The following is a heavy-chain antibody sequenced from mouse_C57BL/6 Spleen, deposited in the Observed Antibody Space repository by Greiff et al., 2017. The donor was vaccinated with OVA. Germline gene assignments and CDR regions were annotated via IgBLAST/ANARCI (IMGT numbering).Heavy chain of an antibody. CDR3: ARLNLLRRYYAMDY. D-gene: IGHD1-1*01. CDR2: INPNYGTT. V-gene: IGHV1-39*01. CDR1: GYSFTDYN. Sequence: EVQLQQSGPELVKPGASVKISCKASGYSFTDYNMNWVKQSNGKSLEWIGVINPNYGTTSYNQKFKGKATLTVDQSSSTAYMQLNILTSEDSAVYYCARLNLLRRYYAMDYWGQGTSVTVSS. J-gene: IGHJ4*01.